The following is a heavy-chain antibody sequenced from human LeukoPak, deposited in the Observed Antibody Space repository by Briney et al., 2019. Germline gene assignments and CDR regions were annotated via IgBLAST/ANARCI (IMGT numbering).Heavy chain of an antibody. CDR3: ARDIGYGSGSYNFDY. Sequence: ASVKVSCKASGYTFTSYATHWVRQAPGQRLEWMGWINAGNGNTKYSQKFQGRVTITRDTSASTAYMELSSLRSEDTAVYYCARDIGYGSGSYNFDYWGQGTLVTVSS. D-gene: IGHD3-10*01. CDR2: INAGNGNT. V-gene: IGHV1-3*01. J-gene: IGHJ4*02. CDR1: GYTFTSYA.